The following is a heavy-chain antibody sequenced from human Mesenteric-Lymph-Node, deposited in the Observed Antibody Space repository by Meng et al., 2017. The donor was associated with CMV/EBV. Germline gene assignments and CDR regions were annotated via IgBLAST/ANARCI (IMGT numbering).Heavy chain of an antibody. CDR3: ARGRGSTGWFNPNTWFDP. CDR2: INHSGST. J-gene: IGHJ5*02. D-gene: IGHD6-19*01. V-gene: IGHV4-34*01. Sequence: ESLKISCAASGFTFSDYYMSWIRQPPGKGLEWIGEINHSGSTYYNPSLKSRVTISLDMSKNQFSLSLTSVTAADTAVYYCARGRGSTGWFNPNTWFDPWGQGTLVTVSS. CDR1: GFTFSDYY.